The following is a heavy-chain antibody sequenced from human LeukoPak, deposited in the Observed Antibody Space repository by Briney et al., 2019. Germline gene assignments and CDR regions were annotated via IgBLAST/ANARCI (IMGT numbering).Heavy chain of an antibody. CDR3: ARDKQWLAPGELDY. D-gene: IGHD6-19*01. CDR2: ISYDGSNK. J-gene: IGHJ4*02. CDR1: GFTFSSYA. Sequence: GGSLRLSCAASGFTFSSYAMHWVRQAPGKGLEWVAVISYDGSNKYYADSVKGRFTISRGNSKNTLYLQMNSLRAEDTAVYYCARDKQWLAPGELDYWGQGTLVTVSS. V-gene: IGHV3-30*01.